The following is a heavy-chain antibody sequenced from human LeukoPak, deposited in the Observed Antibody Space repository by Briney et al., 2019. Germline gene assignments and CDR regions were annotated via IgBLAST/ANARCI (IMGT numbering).Heavy chain of an antibody. J-gene: IGHJ4*02. CDR2: IYYSGST. D-gene: IGHD6-19*01. Sequence: SETLSLTCTVSGGSISSYYWSWIRQPPGKGLEWVGYIYYSGSTNYNPSLKSRVTMSVDTSKNQFSLKLSSVTAADTAVYYCARASSGWDYFDYWGQGTLVTVSS. CDR1: GGSISSYY. V-gene: IGHV4-59*12. CDR3: ARASSGWDYFDY.